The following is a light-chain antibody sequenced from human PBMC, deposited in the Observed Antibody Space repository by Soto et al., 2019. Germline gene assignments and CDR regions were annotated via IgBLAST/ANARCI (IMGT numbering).Light chain of an antibody. CDR2: DAS. J-gene: IGKJ5*01. CDR3: QQRSNWPPIT. CDR1: QSVSIY. Sequence: EILLTQSPATLAFSPGERATLSCRSGQSVSIYLAWYQQRPAQAHRHILYDASNRATGIPARFSGSGSGTDFTLTISSLEPEDFAVYYCQQRSNWPPITFGQGTRLEIK. V-gene: IGKV3-11*01.